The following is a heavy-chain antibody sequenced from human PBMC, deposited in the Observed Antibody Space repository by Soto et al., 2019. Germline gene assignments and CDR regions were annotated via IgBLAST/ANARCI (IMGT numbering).Heavy chain of an antibody. Sequence: SLRLSCAASGFTFSSYGMHWVRQAPSKGLEWVAVISYDGSNKYYADSVKGRFTISRDNSKHTLYLQMNSLRAADTAEYYCAKERSLRWGEVEDYWGQVTLVTVSS. D-gene: IGHD3-16*01. CDR3: AKERSLRWGEVEDY. CDR2: ISYDGSNK. V-gene: IGHV3-30*18. CDR1: GFTFSSYG. J-gene: IGHJ4*02.